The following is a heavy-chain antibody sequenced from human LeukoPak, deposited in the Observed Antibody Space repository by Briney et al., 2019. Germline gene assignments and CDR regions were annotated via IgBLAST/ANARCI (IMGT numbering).Heavy chain of an antibody. Sequence: SETLSLTCTVSGGSIISYYWSWIRQPPGKGLEWIGYIYYSGSTNYNPSLKSRVTISVDTSKNQFSLKLSSVTAADTAVYYCARLYHYDSSGYYPPYYYYGMDVWGQGTTVTVSS. CDR3: ARLYHYDSSGYYPPYYYYGMDV. J-gene: IGHJ6*02. CDR1: GGSIISYY. V-gene: IGHV4-59*01. D-gene: IGHD3-22*01. CDR2: IYYSGST.